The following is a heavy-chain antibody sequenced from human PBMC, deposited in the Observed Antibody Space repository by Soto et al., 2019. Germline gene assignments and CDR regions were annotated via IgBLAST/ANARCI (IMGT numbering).Heavy chain of an antibody. Sequence: QVQLVQSGAEVKKPGASVKVSCKASGYTFTSYGISWVRQAPGQGLEWMGWISAYNGNTNYAQKLQGIVTMTTDTSTSPAYMELRSLRSDDTAVYYCARGGYYDFWSGSEDDAFDIWGQGTMVTVSS. CDR3: ARGGYYDFWSGSEDDAFDI. V-gene: IGHV1-18*01. J-gene: IGHJ3*02. D-gene: IGHD3-3*01. CDR1: GYTFTSYG. CDR2: ISAYNGNT.